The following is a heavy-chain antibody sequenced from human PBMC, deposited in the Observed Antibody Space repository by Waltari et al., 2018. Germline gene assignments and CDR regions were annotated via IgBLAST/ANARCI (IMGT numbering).Heavy chain of an antibody. CDR1: GFTFSSYS. Sequence: EVQLVESGGGLVQPGGSLRLSCAASGFTFSSYSMNWVRQAPGKGLEWVSYISSSSSTIYYADAVKGRFTISRDNAKNSLYLQMNSLRAEDTAVYYCARESTGTTDYWGQGTLVTVSS. CDR3: ARESTGTTDY. V-gene: IGHV3-48*04. J-gene: IGHJ4*02. CDR2: ISSSSSTI. D-gene: IGHD1-1*01.